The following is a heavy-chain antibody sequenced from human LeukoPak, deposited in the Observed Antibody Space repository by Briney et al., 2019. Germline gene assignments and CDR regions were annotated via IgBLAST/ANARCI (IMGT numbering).Heavy chain of an antibody. CDR2: ITSSSNMI. D-gene: IGHD2-2*01. Sequence: GGSLRLSCAASGFTFSYYSMNWVRLAPGKGLDWVSYITSSSNMIYYADSVKGRFTTSRDNAKNSLYLQMNSLRAEDTAVYYCARVDYCGSTSCYRTNYMDVWGRGTTVTVSS. J-gene: IGHJ6*03. V-gene: IGHV3-48*04. CDR3: ARVDYCGSTSCYRTNYMDV. CDR1: GFTFSYYS.